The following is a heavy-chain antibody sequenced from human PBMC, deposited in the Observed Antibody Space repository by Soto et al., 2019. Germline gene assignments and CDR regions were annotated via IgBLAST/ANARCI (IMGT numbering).Heavy chain of an antibody. CDR2: IWYDGSNK. Sequence: QVQLVESGGGVVQPGRSLRLSCAASGFTFSSYGMHWVRQAPGKGLEWVAVIWYDGSNKYYADSVKGRFTISRDNSKNTLYLQMNSLRAEDTAVYYCARRNTVTTSFGMDVWGQGTTVTVSS. J-gene: IGHJ6*02. V-gene: IGHV3-33*01. CDR1: GFTFSSYG. CDR3: ARRNTVTTSFGMDV. D-gene: IGHD4-17*01.